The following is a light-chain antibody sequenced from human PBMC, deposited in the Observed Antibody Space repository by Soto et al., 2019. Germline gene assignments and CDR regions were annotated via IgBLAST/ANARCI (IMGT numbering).Light chain of an antibody. CDR1: SSDVCGYDH. J-gene: IGLJ3*02. V-gene: IGLV2-14*03. CDR2: DVT. CDR3: SSYTNKDTLL. Sequence: QSALTQPASVSGSPGQSSTISCTGTSSDVCGYDHVSWYQQHPGKAPKLIIYDVTVRPSGISPRFSGSKSDNTASLAVSGLHPEDEADYYCSSYTNKDTLLFGGGTKLTVL.